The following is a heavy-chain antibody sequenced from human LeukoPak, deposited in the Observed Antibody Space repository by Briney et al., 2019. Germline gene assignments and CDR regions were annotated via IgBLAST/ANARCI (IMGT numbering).Heavy chain of an antibody. V-gene: IGHV3-53*01. CDR1: GFTVSSNY. CDR2: IYSGGST. Sequence: QPGGSLRLSCAASGFTVSSNYMSWVRQAPGKGLEWVSVIYSGGSTYYADSVKVRFTISRDNAKNTLYLQMNSLRAEDTAVYHCARTTGSKNAFDIWGQGTIVTVSS. CDR3: ARTTGSKNAFDI. J-gene: IGHJ3*02. D-gene: IGHD1-26*01.